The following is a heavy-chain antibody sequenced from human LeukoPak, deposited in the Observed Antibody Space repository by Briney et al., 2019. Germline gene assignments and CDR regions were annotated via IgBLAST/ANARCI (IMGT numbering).Heavy chain of an antibody. J-gene: IGHJ3*02. CDR2: IYSRGTT. V-gene: IGHV4-59*08. CDR1: GGSIGSYY. Sequence: PSETRSLTCTVSGGSIGSYYWSWIRQPPGKGLEWIGYIYSRGTTYYNPSLKSRVTISLDTSKTQFPLKLSSVTAADTAIYYCARHVWLGPFDIWGQGTMVTVSS. D-gene: IGHD3-16*01. CDR3: ARHVWLGPFDI.